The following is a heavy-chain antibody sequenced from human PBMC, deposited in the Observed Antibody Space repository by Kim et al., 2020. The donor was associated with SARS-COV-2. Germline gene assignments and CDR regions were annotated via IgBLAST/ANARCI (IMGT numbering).Heavy chain of an antibody. Sequence: SETLSLTCAVSGGSISSSNWWSWVRQPPGKGLEWIGEIYHSGSTNYNPSLKSRVTISVDKSKNQFSLKLSSVTAADTAVYYCARGTLSSGYYYGGWFDPWGQGTLVTVSS. CDR3: ARGTLSSGYYYGGWFDP. V-gene: IGHV4-4*02. D-gene: IGHD3-22*01. J-gene: IGHJ5*02. CDR1: GGSISSSNW. CDR2: IYHSGST.